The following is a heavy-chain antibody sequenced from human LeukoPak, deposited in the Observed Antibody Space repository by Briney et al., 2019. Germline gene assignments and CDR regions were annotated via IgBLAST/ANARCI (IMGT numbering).Heavy chain of an antibody. Sequence: GASVKVSCKASGYTFTGYYMHWVRQAPGQGLEWMGWINPNSGGKNYAQKFQGRVTMTRDTSISTAYMELTRLRSDDTAVYYCARDNGDYWFDYWGQGTLVTVSS. D-gene: IGHD4-17*01. J-gene: IGHJ4*02. CDR1: GYTFTGYY. CDR3: ARDNGDYWFDY. CDR2: INPNSGGK. V-gene: IGHV1-2*02.